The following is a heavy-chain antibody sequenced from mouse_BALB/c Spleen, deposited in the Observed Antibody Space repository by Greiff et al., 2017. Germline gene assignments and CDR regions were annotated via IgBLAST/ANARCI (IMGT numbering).Heavy chain of an antibody. Sequence: VKLQESGPGLVAPSQSLSITCTVSGFSLTSYGVHWVRQPPGKGLEWLGVIWAGGSTNYNSALMSRLSISKDNSKSQVFLKMNSLQTDDTAMYYCARDFGKYYAMDYWGQGTSVTVSS. D-gene: IGHD2-1*01. J-gene: IGHJ4*01. CDR1: GFSLTSYG. CDR2: IWAGGST. CDR3: ARDFGKYYAMDY. V-gene: IGHV2-9*02.